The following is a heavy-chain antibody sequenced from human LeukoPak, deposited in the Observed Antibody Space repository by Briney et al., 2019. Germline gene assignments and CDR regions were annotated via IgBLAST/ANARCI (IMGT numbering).Heavy chain of an antibody. CDR1: GITFNNYA. CDR3: VSCLQWLWAFDI. D-gene: IGHD6-19*01. Sequence: GGSLRLSCAVSGITFNNYAMSWVRQAPGKGLEWVSGVSGSGDSTYYADSVKGRFTISRDNSKDTLYLQMNSLGADDTAVYYCVSCLQWLWAFDIWGQGTMVTVSS. CDR2: VSGSGDST. V-gene: IGHV3-23*01. J-gene: IGHJ3*02.